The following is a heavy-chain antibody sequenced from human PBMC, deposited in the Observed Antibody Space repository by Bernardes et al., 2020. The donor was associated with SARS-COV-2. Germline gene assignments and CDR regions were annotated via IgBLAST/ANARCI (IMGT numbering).Heavy chain of an antibody. V-gene: IGHV3-9*01. CDR1: GFTFDDYA. D-gene: IGHD3-22*01. J-gene: IGHJ3*02. Sequence: GGSLRLSCAASGFTFDDYAMHWVRQAPGKGLEWVSGISWNSGSIGYADSVKGRFTISRDNAKNSLYLQMNSLRAEDTALYYCAKADYDSSGYWIHAFDIWGQGTMVTVSS. CDR3: AKADYDSSGYWIHAFDI. CDR2: ISWNSGSI.